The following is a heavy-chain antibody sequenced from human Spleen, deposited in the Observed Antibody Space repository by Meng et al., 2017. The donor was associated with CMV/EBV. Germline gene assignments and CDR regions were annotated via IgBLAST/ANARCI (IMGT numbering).Heavy chain of an antibody. D-gene: IGHD2/OR15-2a*01. V-gene: IGHV4-39*07. J-gene: IGHJ5*02. CDR2: MYYSGST. Sequence: SETLSLTCTVSGGSISSYYWGWIRQPPGKGLEWIGSMYYSGSTYYNPSLKSRVTISVDTSKNQFSLKLSSVTAADTAVYYCARDNRPMEDNWFDPWGQGTLVTVSS. CDR3: ARDNRPMEDNWFDP. CDR1: GGSISSYY.